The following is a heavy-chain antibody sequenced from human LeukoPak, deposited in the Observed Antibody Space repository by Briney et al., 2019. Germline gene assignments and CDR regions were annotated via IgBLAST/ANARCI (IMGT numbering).Heavy chain of an antibody. CDR3: AKGTSTYSSGSFDY. CDR1: GFTFSSYG. D-gene: IGHD6-19*01. CDR2: ICGSGSTT. Sequence: GGSLRLSCSASGFTFSSYGMSWVRQAPGEGPGWVISICGSGSTTLYGDSVKGPLPLSRDNSNNMPYIEMTRLRAEDTAVYYCAKGTSTYSSGSFDYGGRGPLVTVSS. V-gene: IGHV3-23*01. J-gene: IGHJ4*02.